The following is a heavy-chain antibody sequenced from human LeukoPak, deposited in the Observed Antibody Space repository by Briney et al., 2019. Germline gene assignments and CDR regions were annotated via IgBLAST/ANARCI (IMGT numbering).Heavy chain of an antibody. J-gene: IGHJ3*02. CDR3: ARDRSGYPHDAFDI. CDR1: GYTFTSYA. V-gene: IGHV7-4-1*02. Sequence: EASVKVSCKASGYTFTSYAMNWVRQAPGQGLEWMGWINTNTGNPTYAQGFTGRFVFSLDTSVSTAYLQISSLKAEDTAAYYCARDRSGYPHDAFDIWGQGTMVTVSS. D-gene: IGHD3-22*01. CDR2: INTNTGNP.